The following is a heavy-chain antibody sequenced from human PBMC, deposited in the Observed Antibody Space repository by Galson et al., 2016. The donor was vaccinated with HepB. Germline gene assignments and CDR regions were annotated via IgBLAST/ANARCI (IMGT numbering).Heavy chain of an antibody. Sequence: SLRLSCAASGFTLSNSAMSWVRQAPGKGLEWVSAMSDSGGSTYYADSVKGRFTISRDNSKNTLYLQMNSLGAEDTAVYYCVEQRKGAPYGMDVWGQGTTVTVSS. D-gene: IGHD1/OR15-1a*01. CDR3: VEQRKGAPYGMDV. CDR2: MSDSGGST. V-gene: IGHV3-23*01. J-gene: IGHJ6*02. CDR1: GFTLSNSA.